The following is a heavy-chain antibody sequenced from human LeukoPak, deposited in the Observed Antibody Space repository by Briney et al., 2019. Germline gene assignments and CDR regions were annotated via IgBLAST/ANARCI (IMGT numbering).Heavy chain of an antibody. D-gene: IGHD5-24*01. Sequence: AGGSLRLSCPASGITDSHSYMGWVRQAPGKGLEWVSYISSSGSTISYTDSVKGRFTISRDNAKNSLYLQMNSLRAEDTAVYYCAREKMGIGYYMDVWGKGTTVTISS. CDR2: ISSSGSTI. V-gene: IGHV3-11*04. J-gene: IGHJ6*03. CDR3: AREKMGIGYYMDV. CDR1: GITDSHSY.